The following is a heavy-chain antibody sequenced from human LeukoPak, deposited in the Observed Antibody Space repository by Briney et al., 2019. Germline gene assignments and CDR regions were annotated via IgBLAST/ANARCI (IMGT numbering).Heavy chain of an antibody. J-gene: IGHJ4*02. CDR3: VKARGSGTYSFDY. V-gene: IGHV3-74*01. CDR1: GFTFSNHW. CDR2: IKNDGGST. D-gene: IGHD1-26*01. Sequence: PGGSLRLSCAASGFTFSNHWMHWVRQAPGRGLLWVSRIKNDGGSTADADSVKGRFTISRDNSKNTLYLQMGSLRPEDTALYYCVKARGSGTYSFDYWGQGTLVSVSS.